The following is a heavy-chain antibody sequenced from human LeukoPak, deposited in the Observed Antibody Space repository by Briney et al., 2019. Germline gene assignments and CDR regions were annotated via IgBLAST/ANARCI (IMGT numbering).Heavy chain of an antibody. CDR2: IKSKTDGGTT. J-gene: IGHJ4*02. Sequence: GGSLRLSCAASGFTFSSYSMNWVRQAPGKGLEWVGRIKSKTDGGTTDYAAPVKGRFTISRDDSKNTLYLQMNSLKTEDTAVYYCTTDGRAAGTDYWGQGTLVTVSS. CDR3: TTDGRAAGTDY. D-gene: IGHD6-13*01. V-gene: IGHV3-15*01. CDR1: GFTFSSYS.